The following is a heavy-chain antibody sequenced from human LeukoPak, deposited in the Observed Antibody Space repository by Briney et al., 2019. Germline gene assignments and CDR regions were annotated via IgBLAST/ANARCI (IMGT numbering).Heavy chain of an antibody. CDR1: GFTFSSYD. V-gene: IGHV3-13*05. Sequence: GGTLRLSCAASGFTFSSYDMHWVRQATGKGREWVSAIGLAGDPHYPVSVRGRFTISRENARNSLYLQMNSLRPGDTAVYYCARGGYYYDLTGPPKGNAFDIWGQGTMVTVSS. D-gene: IGHD3-22*01. CDR3: ARGGYYYDLTGPPKGNAFDI. CDR2: IGLAGDP. J-gene: IGHJ3*02.